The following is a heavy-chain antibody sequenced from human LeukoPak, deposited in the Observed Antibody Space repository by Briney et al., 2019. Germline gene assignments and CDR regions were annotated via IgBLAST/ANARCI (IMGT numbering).Heavy chain of an antibody. V-gene: IGHV3-49*03. J-gene: IGHJ4*02. CDR2: IRSKAYGGTT. D-gene: IGHD5-24*01. Sequence: GGSLRLSCTASGFTFGDYAMSWFRQAPGKGLEWVGFIRSKAYGGTTEYAASVKGRFTISRDDSKSIAYLQMNSLKTEDTAVYYCTRGVEMATIEYMGLFDYWGQGTLVTVSS. CDR3: TRGVEMATIEYMGLFDY. CDR1: GFTFGDYA.